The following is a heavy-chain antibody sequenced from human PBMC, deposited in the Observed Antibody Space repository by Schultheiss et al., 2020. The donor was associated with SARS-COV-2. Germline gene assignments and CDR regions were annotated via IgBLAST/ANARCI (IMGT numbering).Heavy chain of an antibody. V-gene: IGHV3-21*01. J-gene: IGHJ4*02. Sequence: GESLKISCAASGFTFSNAWMSWVRQAPGKGLEWVSAISGSGGSTYYVDSVKGRFTISRDNAKNSLYLQMNSLRAEDTAVYYCARDLTLSYYDSSGPPLVYWGQGTLVTVSS. CDR1: GFTFSNAW. D-gene: IGHD3-22*01. CDR3: ARDLTLSYYDSSGPPLVY. CDR2: ISGSGGST.